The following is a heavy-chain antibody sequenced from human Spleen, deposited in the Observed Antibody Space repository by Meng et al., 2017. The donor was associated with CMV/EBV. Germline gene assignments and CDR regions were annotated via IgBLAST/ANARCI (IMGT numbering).Heavy chain of an antibody. Sequence: TFVSYGNSWVRQAPGQGLEWMGWINPYNGNTKYAQKFQGRVTMTTDTSTSTAHMELRSLRSDDTAVYYCARDRSAVPGRPRGRGWFDPWGQGTLVTVSS. J-gene: IGHJ5*02. D-gene: IGHD3-10*01. CDR1: TFVSYG. V-gene: IGHV1-18*01. CDR2: INPYNGNT. CDR3: ARDRSAVPGRPRGRGWFDP.